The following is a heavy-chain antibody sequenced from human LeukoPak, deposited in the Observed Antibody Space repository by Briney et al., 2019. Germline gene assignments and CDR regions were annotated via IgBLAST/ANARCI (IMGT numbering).Heavy chain of an antibody. Sequence: SGPTLVKPTHTLTLTCTFSGFSLTTSGVGVGWIRQPPGKALEWLALIYWNDDIRYSSSLRSRLTITKDTSKNQVILTLTNVAPTDTATYYCAHPLEVQWLVAFDYWGQGTLVTVSS. CDR1: GFSLTTSGVG. CDR3: AHPLEVQWLVAFDY. V-gene: IGHV2-5*01. D-gene: IGHD2-15*01. J-gene: IGHJ4*02. CDR2: IYWNDDI.